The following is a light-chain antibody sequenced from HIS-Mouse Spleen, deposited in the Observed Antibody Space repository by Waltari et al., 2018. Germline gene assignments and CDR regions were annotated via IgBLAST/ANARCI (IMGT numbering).Light chain of an antibody. J-gene: IGLJ3*02. Sequence: SYVLTQPPSVSVAPGPTARITCGGNNLGSKSVHWYQQKPGPAPGLVVDDDSDRPSGIPERFSGSNSGNTATLTISRVEAGDEADYYCQVWDSSSDHPVFGGGTKLTVL. CDR2: DDS. CDR1: NLGSKS. CDR3: QVWDSSSDHPV. V-gene: IGLV3-21*02.